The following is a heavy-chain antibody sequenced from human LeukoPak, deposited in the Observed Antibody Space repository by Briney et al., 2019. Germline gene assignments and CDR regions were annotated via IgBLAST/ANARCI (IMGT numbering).Heavy chain of an antibody. V-gene: IGHV4-38-2*01. D-gene: IGHD3-10*01. J-gene: IGHJ6*04. CDR2: IYHSGST. CDR1: GYSISSGYY. Sequence: PETLSLTCAVSGYSISSGYYWGWIRQPPGKGLEWIGSIYHSGSTYYNPSLKSRVTISVDTSKNQFSLKLSSVTAADTAVYYCAGSRGSGSYYRRYYYYGMDVWGKGTTVTVSS. CDR3: AGSRGSGSYYRRYYYYGMDV.